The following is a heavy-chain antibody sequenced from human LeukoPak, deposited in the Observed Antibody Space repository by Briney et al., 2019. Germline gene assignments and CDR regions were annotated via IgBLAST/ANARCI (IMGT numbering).Heavy chain of an antibody. D-gene: IGHD3-22*01. CDR2: VIPIFGTA. Sequence: ASVKVSCKASGGTFSSYAISWVRQAPGPGLEWMGGVIPIFGTANYAQKFQGRVTITTDESTSTAYMELSSLRSEDTAVYYCASSPGSSGYYDLAFDIWGQGTMVTVSS. CDR1: GGTFSSYA. CDR3: ASSPGSSGYYDLAFDI. J-gene: IGHJ3*02. V-gene: IGHV1-69*05.